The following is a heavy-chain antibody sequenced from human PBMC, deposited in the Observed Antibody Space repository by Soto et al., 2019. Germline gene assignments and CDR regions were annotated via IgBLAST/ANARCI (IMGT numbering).Heavy chain of an antibody. CDR1: GFTFRNYA. V-gene: IGHV3-23*01. Sequence: EVELLESGGGLVQPGWSVRLSCAASGFTFRNYAMSWVRQAPGKGMAWVASIHGEGAGSFYADAVKGRFTVSRDASKQTPYLQMSSLRVDDTAVYSCGKDGVARNGNWDWFDPWGKGTLVTVAS. CDR3: GKDGVARNGNWDWFDP. CDR2: IHGEGAGS. D-gene: IGHD6-19*01. J-gene: IGHJ5*02.